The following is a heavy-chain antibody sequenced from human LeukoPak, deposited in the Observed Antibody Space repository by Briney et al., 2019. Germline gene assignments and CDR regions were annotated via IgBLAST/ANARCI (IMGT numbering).Heavy chain of an antibody. V-gene: IGHV3-30*02. Sequence: PGGSLRLSCAASAFSFSKYVMHWVRQAPGKGLEWVSSLRYDGTDENYADSVKGRFTISRDNSKNMLYLQMSSLRTEDTAVYYCARDGNRDGDMDVWGKGTTVTVSS. J-gene: IGHJ6*03. D-gene: IGHD1-1*01. CDR2: LRYDGTDE. CDR1: AFSFSKYV. CDR3: ARDGNRDGDMDV.